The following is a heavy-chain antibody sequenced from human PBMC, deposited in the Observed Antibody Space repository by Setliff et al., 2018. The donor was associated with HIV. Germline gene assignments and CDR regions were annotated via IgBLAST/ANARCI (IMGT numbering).Heavy chain of an antibody. V-gene: IGHV3-48*01. CDR1: GFSFSNYH. CDR3: ARGRGSSSSWPIDY. J-gene: IGHJ4*02. Sequence: GALRLSCAASGFSFSNYHMHWVRQAPGRGLEWVSFIGKTGTKYYTDSVKGRFTISRDNAKNSLYLQMNSLRAEDTAVYYCARGRGSSSSWPIDYWGQGTLVTVSS. CDR2: IGKTGTK. D-gene: IGHD6-13*01.